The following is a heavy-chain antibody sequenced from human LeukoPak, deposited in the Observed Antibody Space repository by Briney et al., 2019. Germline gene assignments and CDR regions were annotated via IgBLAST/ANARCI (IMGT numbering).Heavy chain of an antibody. Sequence: SETLSLTCTVSGGSLSSYYWSWIRQPPGKGLEWIGYIYYSGSTSYNPSLKSRVTISVDTSKNQFSLKLSSVTAADTAVYYCARHLWGSNTFDYWGQGTLVTVSS. D-gene: IGHD3-16*01. CDR3: ARHLWGSNTFDY. V-gene: IGHV4-59*08. CDR1: GGSLSSYY. J-gene: IGHJ4*02. CDR2: IYYSGST.